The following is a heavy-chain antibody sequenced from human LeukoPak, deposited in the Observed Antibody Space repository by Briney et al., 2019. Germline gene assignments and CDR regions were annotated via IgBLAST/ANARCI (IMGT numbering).Heavy chain of an antibody. V-gene: IGHV4-59*01. D-gene: IGHD1-14*01. CDR2: IYYSGST. CDR1: GVSIRSNY. J-gene: IGHJ3*01. Sequence: PSETLFLTCTVSGVSIRSNYWSWVRQPPGKGLEWVGYIYYSGSTKYNPSLKSRVTISVDTSRSQFSLKLSSVTAADTAVYYCARGTYNTSPPDLWGQGTMVTVSS. CDR3: ARGTYNTSPPDL.